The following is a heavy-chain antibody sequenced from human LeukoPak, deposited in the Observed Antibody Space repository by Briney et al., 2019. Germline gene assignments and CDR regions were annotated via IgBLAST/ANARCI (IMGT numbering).Heavy chain of an antibody. Sequence: ASVKVSCKASGYTFTTYDVNWVRPATGRGLEWMGWMSPNNGNTGYAQNFQGRVTLTRDTSINTAYMELSSLTSEDTAVYYCARNPYGTGQFDPWGQGTLVTVSS. CDR3: ARNPYGTGQFDP. D-gene: IGHD2-8*02. CDR1: GYTFTTYD. V-gene: IGHV1-8*01. J-gene: IGHJ5*02. CDR2: MSPNNGNT.